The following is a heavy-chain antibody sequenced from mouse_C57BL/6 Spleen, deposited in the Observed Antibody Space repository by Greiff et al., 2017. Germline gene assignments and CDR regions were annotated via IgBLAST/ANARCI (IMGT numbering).Heavy chain of an antibody. D-gene: IGHD4-1*01. J-gene: IGHJ4*01. CDR3: ATLTGTRAMDY. CDR1: GFTFSDYG. V-gene: IGHV5-17*01. CDR2: ISSGSSTI. Sequence: EVNVVESGGGLVKPGGSLKLSCAASGFTFSDYGMHWVRQAPEKGLEWVAYISSGSSTIYYADTVKGRFTISRDNAKNTLFLQMTSLRSEDTAMYYCATLTGTRAMDYWGQGTSVTVSS.